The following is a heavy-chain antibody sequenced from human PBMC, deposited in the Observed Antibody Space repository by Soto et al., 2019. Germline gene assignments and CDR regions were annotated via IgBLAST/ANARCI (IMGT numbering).Heavy chain of an antibody. CDR2: INHSGST. D-gene: IGHD1-26*01. CDR3: ARGRVGATDWNWFDP. V-gene: IGHV4-34*01. Sequence: PDTLSLTCAVSGVPFIDYCLNLLRQPPGKGLEWIGEINHSGSTTYNPSLKSRVTISVDTSKNQFSLKLSSVTAADTAVYYCARGRVGATDWNWFDPWGQGTLVTVSS. CDR1: GVPFIDYC. J-gene: IGHJ5*02.